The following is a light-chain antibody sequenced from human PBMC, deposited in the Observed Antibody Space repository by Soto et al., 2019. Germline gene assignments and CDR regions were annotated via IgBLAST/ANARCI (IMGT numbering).Light chain of an antibody. CDR2: GAS. CDR3: QQSYTTPRT. CDR1: QTIRTS. V-gene: IGKV1-39*01. Sequence: QMTQSQPSLSASVGARVSITCRASQTIRTSLNWYQQKPGIAPKLLIYGASTLQSGVPSRFSGTGSATDLTLTISSLQPEDFAIYYCQQSYTTPRTFGQGTKVEV. J-gene: IGKJ1*01.